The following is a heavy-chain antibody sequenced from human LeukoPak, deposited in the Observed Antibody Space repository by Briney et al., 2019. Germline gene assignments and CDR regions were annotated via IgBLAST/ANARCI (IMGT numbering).Heavy chain of an antibody. CDR2: ISHSGGT. J-gene: IGHJ4*02. V-gene: IGHV4-34*01. Sequence: XGYYWSWIRQPPGKGLEWIGEISHSGGTSYNPSLKSRVVISADASRKQFSLNLSSVTAADTAVYYCAILSSSRPDFWGQGTLVTVSS. D-gene: IGHD6-6*01. CDR1: XGYY. CDR3: AILSSSRPDF.